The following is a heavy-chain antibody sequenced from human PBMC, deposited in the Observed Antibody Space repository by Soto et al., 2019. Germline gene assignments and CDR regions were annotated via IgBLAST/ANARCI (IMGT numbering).Heavy chain of an antibody. Sequence: GGSLRLSCTASGLTFQNHAMSWVRQAPGKGLEWVSVVSGNSGSTYYADSVRGRFTISRDNSKNTLYLQMNSLRAEDTALYYCARDPRVASRPYYFDYWGQGALVTVSS. CDR1: GLTFQNHA. V-gene: IGHV3-23*01. D-gene: IGHD3-16*01. CDR3: ARDPRVASRPYYFDY. CDR2: VSGNSGST. J-gene: IGHJ4*02.